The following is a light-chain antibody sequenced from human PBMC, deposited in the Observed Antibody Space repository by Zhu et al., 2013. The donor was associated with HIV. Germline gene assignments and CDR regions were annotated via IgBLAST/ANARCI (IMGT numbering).Light chain of an antibody. CDR3: QQYGDSVLYT. V-gene: IGKV3-20*01. Sequence: EIVLTQSPGTLSMSPGERATLSCRASQSVSNNYLAWYQHKSGQAPRLLIYGVFIRATGIPDRFSGSGSGTDFTLTINRLEPEDFAVYYCQQYGDSVLYTYGQGTKLEI. CDR2: GVF. J-gene: IGKJ2*01. CDR1: QSVSNNY.